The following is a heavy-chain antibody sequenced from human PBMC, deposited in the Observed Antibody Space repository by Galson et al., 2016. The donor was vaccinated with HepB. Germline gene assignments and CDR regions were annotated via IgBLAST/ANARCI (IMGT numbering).Heavy chain of an antibody. J-gene: IGHJ3*02. V-gene: IGHV3-33*01. CDR2: IWYDGSRK. D-gene: IGHD1-26*01. Sequence: SLRLSCAASGFPFSSYGIHWVRQAPGKGLEWVAVIWYDGSRKYYVDSVRGRFTISRDNFKNMVYLQMNSLRAEDTAVYYCARDRRSGSYGDDFHIWGQGTMVTVPS. CDR3: ARDRRSGSYGDDFHI. CDR1: GFPFSSYG.